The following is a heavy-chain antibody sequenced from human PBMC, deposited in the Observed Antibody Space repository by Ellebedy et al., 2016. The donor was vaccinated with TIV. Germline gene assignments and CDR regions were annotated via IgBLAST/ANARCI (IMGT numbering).Heavy chain of an antibody. V-gene: IGHV1-2*02. CDR1: GYTFTGYY. J-gene: IGHJ4*02. CDR3: AKKDGDF. CDR2: IHPNSGDT. Sequence: AASVKVSCKASGYTFTGYYMHWVRQAPGQGLEWMGWIHPNSGDTIYAQKFQDRVTLTRDTSINKAYMELSRLRSDDTAVYYCAKKDGDFWGQGTPVTVSS.